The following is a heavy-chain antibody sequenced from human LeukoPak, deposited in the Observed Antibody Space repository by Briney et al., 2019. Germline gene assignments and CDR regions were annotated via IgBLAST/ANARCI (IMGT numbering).Heavy chain of an antibody. CDR3: ARVARYYDSSGYYSSTLMGY. V-gene: IGHV1-2*02. Sequence: WASVKVSCKASGYTFTGYYMHWVRQAPGQGLEWMGWINPNSGGTNYAQKFQGRVTMTRDTSLSTAYMELSRLRSDDTAVYYCARVARYYDSSGYYSSTLMGYWGQGTLVTVSS. D-gene: IGHD3-22*01. CDR2: INPNSGGT. CDR1: GYTFTGYY. J-gene: IGHJ4*02.